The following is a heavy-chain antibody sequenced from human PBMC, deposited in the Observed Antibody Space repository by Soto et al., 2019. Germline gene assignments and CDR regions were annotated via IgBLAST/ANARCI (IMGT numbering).Heavy chain of an antibody. V-gene: IGHV1-69*06. Sequence: QVQLVQSGAEAKKPGSSVKVSCKTSGGTFSSYAISWVRQAPGQGLEWMGGIVPLFRTTNYAQKFQGRVTITADTSTYTGYMELSGLRSGDTAVYYCARGGYSSTLSNLLGRSGLAVWGQGTTVTVSS. CDR3: ARGGYSSTLSNLLGRSGLAV. J-gene: IGHJ6*02. CDR1: GGTFSSYA. CDR2: IVPLFRTT. D-gene: IGHD5-12*01.